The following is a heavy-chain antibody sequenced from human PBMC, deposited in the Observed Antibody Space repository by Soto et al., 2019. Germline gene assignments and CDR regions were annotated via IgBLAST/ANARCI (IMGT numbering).Heavy chain of an antibody. Sequence: SETLSLTCSVSGDSISSGGYYWSWIRQHPGKGLECIGYIYYSGSTFYNPSLKGRISISVDPSKNQFSLNLRSVTAADTAMYYCARFNGPPYCFDFWRQGTLVTVSS. V-gene: IGHV4-31*03. CDR2: IYYSGST. CDR1: GDSISSGGYY. CDR3: ARFNGPPYCFDF. J-gene: IGHJ4*02.